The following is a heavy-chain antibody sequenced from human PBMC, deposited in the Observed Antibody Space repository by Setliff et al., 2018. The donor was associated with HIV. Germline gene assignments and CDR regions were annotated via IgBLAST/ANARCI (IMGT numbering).Heavy chain of an antibody. CDR3: ARVAAYGYLSHYFDY. D-gene: IGHD5-18*01. V-gene: IGHV3-53*01. CDR1: GFIVSSSY. J-gene: IGHJ4*02. Sequence: GGSLRLSCAASGFIVSSSYMSWVRQAPGKGLECVSIIYSNGGTYYADSVEGRFTISRDNSKDTLYLQMSRLRVEDTAVFYCARVAAYGYLSHYFDYWGQGTLVTVSS. CDR2: IYSNGGT.